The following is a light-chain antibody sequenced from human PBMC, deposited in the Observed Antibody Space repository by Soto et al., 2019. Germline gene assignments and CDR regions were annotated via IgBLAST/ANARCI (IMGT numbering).Light chain of an antibody. CDR2: GAS. CDR1: QSINSE. V-gene: IGKV3-15*01. CDR3: KQVHNWPLT. Sequence: EIVMTHSPATLSLSPGERAALSCRSSQSINSELAWYQQKPGQPHRLLIYGASTRATGVPARFPGSESCSDFTLTIRGLQSEDFAVYCCKQVHNWPLTFGQGTRLEI. J-gene: IGKJ2*01.